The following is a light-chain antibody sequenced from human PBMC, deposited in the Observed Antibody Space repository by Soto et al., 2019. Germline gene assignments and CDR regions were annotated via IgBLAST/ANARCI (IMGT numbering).Light chain of an antibody. V-gene: IGKV1-9*01. Sequence: DIQLTQSPFFLSASVGDRVTITCRASQGIRSSLAWYQQKPGKAPKLLIYEASTLQSGVPSRFSGSGSGTEFSLTISSLQPEDFATYYFQQLNTYPLTFGGGTKVEIK. CDR2: EAS. CDR3: QQLNTYPLT. J-gene: IGKJ4*01. CDR1: QGIRSS.